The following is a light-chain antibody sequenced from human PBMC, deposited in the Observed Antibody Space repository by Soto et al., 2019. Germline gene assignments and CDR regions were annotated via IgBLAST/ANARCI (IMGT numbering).Light chain of an antibody. CDR2: DVT. Sequence: QSALAQPRSVSGSPGQSVTISCTGTSSDVGAYDSVSWYQQHPGKAPKLMIYDVTKRPSGVPDRFSGSKSGSTASLTISGLQAEDEADYYCCSYAGSYTFYVFGTGTKVTVL. CDR1: SSDVGAYDS. J-gene: IGLJ1*01. CDR3: CSYAGSYTFYV. V-gene: IGLV2-11*01.